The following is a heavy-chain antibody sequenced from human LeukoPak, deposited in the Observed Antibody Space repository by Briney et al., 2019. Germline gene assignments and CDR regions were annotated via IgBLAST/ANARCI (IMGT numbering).Heavy chain of an antibody. CDR2: IYTSEST. V-gene: IGHV4-4*09. CDR1: GGSISSYY. Sequence: PSETLSLTCTVSGGSISSYYWSWIRQPPGKGLEWIGYIYTSESTNYNPSLKSRVTISVDTSKNQFSLKLSSVTAADTAVYYCARSPLWFGMYYFDYWGQGTLVTVSS. J-gene: IGHJ4*02. CDR3: ARSPLWFGMYYFDY. D-gene: IGHD3-10*01.